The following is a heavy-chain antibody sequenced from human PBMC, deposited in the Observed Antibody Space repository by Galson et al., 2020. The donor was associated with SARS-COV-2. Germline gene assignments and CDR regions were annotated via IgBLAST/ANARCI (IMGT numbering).Heavy chain of an antibody. CDR1: GGTFSSYA. J-gene: IGHJ6*02. V-gene: IGHV1-69*13. CDR2: IIPIFGTA. CDR3: VDLGEFGADV. D-gene: IGHD3-16*01. Sequence: SVKVSCKASGGTFSSYAISWVRQAPGQGLEWMGGIIPIFGTANYAQKFQGRVTITADESTSTAYMELSSLRSEDTAVYYCVDLGEFGADVWGQGTTVTVSS.